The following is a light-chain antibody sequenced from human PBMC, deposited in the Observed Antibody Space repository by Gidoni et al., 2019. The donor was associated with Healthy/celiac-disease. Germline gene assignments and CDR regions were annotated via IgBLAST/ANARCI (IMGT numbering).Light chain of an antibody. CDR3: EQYDNLPFT. CDR2: DAS. Sequence: DLQMTQSPSSLSASVGDRVTITCQASQDISNYLNWYQQKPGKAPKLLIYDASNVETEVPSRVSGSGSGTDFTFTISSLQPEDMATYYCEQYDNLPFTCGEGTKVEIK. J-gene: IGKJ4*01. V-gene: IGKV1-33*01. CDR1: QDISNY.